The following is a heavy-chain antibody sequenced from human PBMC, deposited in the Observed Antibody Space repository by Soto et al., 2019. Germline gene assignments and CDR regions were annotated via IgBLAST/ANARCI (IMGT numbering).Heavy chain of an antibody. CDR2: INPNSGGT. D-gene: IGHD5-12*01. Sequence: ASVKVSCKASGYTFTGYYMHWVRQAPGQGLEWMGWINPNSGGTNYAQKFQGWVTMTRDTSISTAYMELSRLRSDDTAVYYCAREDIVATILFDYWGQGTLVTVSS. J-gene: IGHJ4*02. CDR3: AREDIVATILFDY. V-gene: IGHV1-2*04. CDR1: GYTFTGYY.